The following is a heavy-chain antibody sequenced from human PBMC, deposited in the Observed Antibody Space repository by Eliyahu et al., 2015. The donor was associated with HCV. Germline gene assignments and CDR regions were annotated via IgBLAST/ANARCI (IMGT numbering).Heavy chain of an antibody. CDR3: ARLYSSSRFDP. V-gene: IGHV5-51*01. D-gene: IGHD3-22*01. Sequence: EVQLVQSGAEVKKPGESLKIXXKGXGSSXTNYWIGWXRQXPGKGLECMGIIYPGDSDTRYSPSFQGQVTISVDKSISTAYLQWSSLKASDTAMYYCARLYSSSRFDPWGQGTLVTVSS. CDR2: IYPGDSDT. J-gene: IGHJ5*02. CDR1: GSSXTNYW.